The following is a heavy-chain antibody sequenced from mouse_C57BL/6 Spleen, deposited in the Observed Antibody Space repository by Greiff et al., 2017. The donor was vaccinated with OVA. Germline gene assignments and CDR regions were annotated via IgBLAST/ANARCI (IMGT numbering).Heavy chain of an antibody. J-gene: IGHJ3*01. CDR2: IYPGSGNT. CDR1: GYSFTSYY. D-gene: IGHD2-4*01. CDR3: ARFDDYDPFAY. V-gene: IGHV1-66*01. Sequence: VQLQQSGPELVKPGASVKISCKASGYSFTSYYIHWVKQRPGQGLEWIGWIYPGSGNTKYNEKFKGKATLTADTSSSTAYMQLSGLTSEDSAVYYCARFDDYDPFAYWGQGTLVTVSA.